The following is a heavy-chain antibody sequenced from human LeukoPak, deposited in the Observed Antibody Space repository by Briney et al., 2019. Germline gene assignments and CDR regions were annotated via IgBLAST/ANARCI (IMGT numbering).Heavy chain of an antibody. CDR3: AREQQLWLF. V-gene: IGHV3-7*01. CDR1: GFNFNSYS. Sequence: GGSLRLSCEASGFNFNSYSMNWVRQAPGKGLEWVANIKQDGSEKYYVDSVKGRFTISRDNAKSSLYLQMNSLRAEDTAVYYCAREQQLWLFWGQGTLVTVSS. CDR2: IKQDGSEK. J-gene: IGHJ4*02. D-gene: IGHD5-18*01.